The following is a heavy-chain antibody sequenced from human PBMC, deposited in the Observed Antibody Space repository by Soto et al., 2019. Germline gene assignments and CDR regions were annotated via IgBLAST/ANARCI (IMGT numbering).Heavy chain of an antibody. CDR2: IWYDGSNK. D-gene: IGHD1-1*01. V-gene: IGHV3-33*06. CDR1: GFTVTSYG. CDR3: YKVYGTRCYVMYV. Sequence: GGTLRLYCASTGFTVTSYGMHWVRQAPGKGLEWVAVIWYDGSNKYYADSVKGRFTISRDNSKNTLYLQMNSLRAEDTAVYYCYKVYGTRCYVMYVCGQGTTV. J-gene: IGHJ6*02.